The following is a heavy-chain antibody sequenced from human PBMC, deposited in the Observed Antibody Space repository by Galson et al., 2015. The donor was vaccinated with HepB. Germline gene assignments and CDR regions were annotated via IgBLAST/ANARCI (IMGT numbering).Heavy chain of an antibody. CDR1: GFTFSNAW. CDR2: IKSKTDGGTT. CDR3: TVRRGYSYGNYYYYGMDV. V-gene: IGHV3-15*01. D-gene: IGHD5-18*01. J-gene: IGHJ6*02. Sequence: SLRLSCVASGFTFSNAWMSWVRQAPGKGLEWVGRIKSKTDGGTTDYAAPVKGRFTISRDDSKNTLYLQMNSLKTEDTAVYYCTVRRGYSYGNYYYYGMDVWGQGTTVTVSS.